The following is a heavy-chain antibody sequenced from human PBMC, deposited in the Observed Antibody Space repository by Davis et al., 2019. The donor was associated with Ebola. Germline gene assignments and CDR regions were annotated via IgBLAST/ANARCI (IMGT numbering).Heavy chain of an antibody. Sequence: GGSLRLSCAASGFTFSSYSMNWVRQAPGKGLEWVSSISSSSSYIYYADSVKGRFTISRVNAKNSLYLQMNSLRAEDTAVYYCARERSPAYFDYWGQGTLVTVSS. CDR2: ISSSSSYI. CDR3: ARERSPAYFDY. CDR1: GFTFSSYS. V-gene: IGHV3-21*01. J-gene: IGHJ4*02. D-gene: IGHD2-2*01.